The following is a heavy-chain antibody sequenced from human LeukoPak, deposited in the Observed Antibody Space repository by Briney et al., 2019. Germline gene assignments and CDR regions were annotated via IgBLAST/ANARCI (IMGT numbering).Heavy chain of an antibody. V-gene: IGHV4-34*01. CDR1: GGSFSGYY. CDR3: ARTGKYSNWYFDL. D-gene: IGHD5-18*01. CDR2: INHSGST. J-gene: IGHJ2*01. Sequence: SETLSLTCAVYGGSFSGYYWSWIRQPPGKGLEWIGEINHSGSTNYNPSLKSRVTISVDTSKNQFSLKLSSVTAADTAVYYCARTGKYSNWYFDLWGRGTLVTVSS.